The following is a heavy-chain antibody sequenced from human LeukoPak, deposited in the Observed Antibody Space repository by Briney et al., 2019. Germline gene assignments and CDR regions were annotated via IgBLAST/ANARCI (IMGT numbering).Heavy chain of an antibody. CDR2: INPNSGGT. CDR1: GYTFTGYY. CDR3: AREFWAIEMATNSFDY. D-gene: IGHD5-24*01. J-gene: IGHJ4*02. Sequence: APVKVSCKASGYTFTGYYMHWVRQAPGQGLEWMGWINPNSGGTNYAQKFQGRVTMTRDTSISTAYMELSRLRSDDTAVYYCAREFWAIEMATNSFDYWGQGTLVTVSS. V-gene: IGHV1-2*02.